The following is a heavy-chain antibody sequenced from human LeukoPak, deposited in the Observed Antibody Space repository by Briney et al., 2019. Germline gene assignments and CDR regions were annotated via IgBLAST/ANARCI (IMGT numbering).Heavy chain of an antibody. CDR3: ARVRVSGGYWYFDL. D-gene: IGHD6-19*01. V-gene: IGHV4-4*07. Sequence: SETLSLTCTVSGGSISSYYWSWIRQPAGKGLEWIGRIYTSGSTNYNPSLKSRVTMSVDTSKNQFSLKLSSVTAADTAVYYCARVRVSGGYWYFDLWGRGTLVTVSS. CDR2: IYTSGST. CDR1: GGSISSYY. J-gene: IGHJ2*01.